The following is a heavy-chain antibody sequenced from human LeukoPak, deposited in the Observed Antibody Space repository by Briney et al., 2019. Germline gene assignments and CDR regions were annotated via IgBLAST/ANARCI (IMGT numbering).Heavy chain of an antibody. CDR1: GFTFSSYG. CDR2: ISYDGSNK. J-gene: IGHJ6*02. D-gene: IGHD2-2*02. CDR3: ANLKYCSSTSCYTMSGMDV. Sequence: PGGSLRLSCAASGFTFSSYGMHWVRQAPGKGLEWVAVISYDGSNKYYADSVKGRFTISRDNSKNTLYLQMNSLRAEDTAVYYCANLKYCSSTSCYTMSGMDVWGRGTTVTVSS. V-gene: IGHV3-30*18.